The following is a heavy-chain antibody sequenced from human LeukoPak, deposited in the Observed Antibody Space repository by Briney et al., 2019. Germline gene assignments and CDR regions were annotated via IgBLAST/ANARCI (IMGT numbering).Heavy chain of an antibody. J-gene: IGHJ6*03. CDR1: GYTFTSYD. CDR3: ATRYCSSTSCYPNYYYYYMDV. D-gene: IGHD2-2*01. V-gene: IGHV1-8*01. Sequence: ASVKVSCKASGYTFTSYDINWVRQATGQGLEWMGWMNPNSGNTGYAQKFQGRVTMTRNTSISTAYMELSSLRSEDTAVYYCATRYCSSTSCYPNYYYYYMDVWGKGTTVTVSS. CDR2: MNPNSGNT.